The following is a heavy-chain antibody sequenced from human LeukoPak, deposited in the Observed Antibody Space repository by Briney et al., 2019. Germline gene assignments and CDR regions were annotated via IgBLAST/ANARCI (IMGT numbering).Heavy chain of an antibody. CDR2: ITPMFGTA. D-gene: IGHD4-23*01. Sequence: SVKVSRKASGGTFSSHDISWVRQAPGQGLEWMGGITPMFGTANYAQKFQGRVTITAIESMSTAYMELSSLRSEDTAVYYCARGWLAESTVVTPYNYWGQGTLVTVSS. CDR1: GGTFSSHD. V-gene: IGHV1-69*13. J-gene: IGHJ4*02. CDR3: ARGWLAESTVVTPYNY.